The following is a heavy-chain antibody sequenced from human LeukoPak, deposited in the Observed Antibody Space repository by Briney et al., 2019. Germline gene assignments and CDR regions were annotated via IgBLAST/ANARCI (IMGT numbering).Heavy chain of an antibody. J-gene: IGHJ4*02. V-gene: IGHV3-30*02. Sequence: TGGSLRLSCAASGFTFSSYGMHWVRQAPGKGLEWVAFIRYDGSNKYYADSVKGRFTISRDNSKNTLYLQMNSLRAEDTAVYYCAKEGGIAAAALPYYFDYWGQGTLVTVSS. D-gene: IGHD6-13*01. CDR1: GFTFSSYG. CDR3: AKEGGIAAAALPYYFDY. CDR2: IRYDGSNK.